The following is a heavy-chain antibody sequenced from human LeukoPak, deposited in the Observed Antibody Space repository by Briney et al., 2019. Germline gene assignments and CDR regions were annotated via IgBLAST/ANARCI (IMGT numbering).Heavy chain of an antibody. CDR2: IGISSGNT. J-gene: IGHJ4*02. Sequence: GGSLRLSCXASGFTFSSYSMNWVRQAPGKGLEWISYIGISSGNTKYADSVKGRFTISGDNAKNSLYPQMNSLRVEDTAVYYCARDYRYAFDNWGQGTLVTVSS. CDR3: ARDYRYAFDN. V-gene: IGHV3-48*04. D-gene: IGHD5-12*01. CDR1: GFTFSSYS.